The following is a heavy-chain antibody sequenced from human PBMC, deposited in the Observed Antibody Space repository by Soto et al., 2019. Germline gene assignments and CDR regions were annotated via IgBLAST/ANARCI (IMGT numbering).Heavy chain of an antibody. CDR2: ISAGSLFI. D-gene: IGHD3-10*01. CDR1: GFTFSAYN. Sequence: PGGSLRLSCAGSGFTFSAYNINWVRQAPGKGLEWVSSISAGSLFIYQPDSMKGRFTISSPDTSKNQFSLHLNSVTPEDTAVYFCARRFFDLGSAFDFWGQGTPVTVSS. V-gene: IGHV3-21*01. J-gene: IGHJ4*02. CDR3: ARRFFDLGSAFDF.